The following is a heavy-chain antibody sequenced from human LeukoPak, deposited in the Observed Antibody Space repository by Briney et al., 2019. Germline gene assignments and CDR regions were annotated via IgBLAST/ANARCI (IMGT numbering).Heavy chain of an antibody. CDR2: ISSSGNYI. V-gene: IGHV3-21*06. Sequence: GGSLRLSCAPSGFTFSSYSMNWVRQAPGKGLEWVSSISSSGNYIYYADSLKGRFTISRDNAKNSLYLQMNSLRAEDTAMYYCARDLIVGATAGAYWGQGTLVTVSS. CDR1: GFTFSSYS. D-gene: IGHD1-26*01. CDR3: ARDLIVGATAGAY. J-gene: IGHJ4*02.